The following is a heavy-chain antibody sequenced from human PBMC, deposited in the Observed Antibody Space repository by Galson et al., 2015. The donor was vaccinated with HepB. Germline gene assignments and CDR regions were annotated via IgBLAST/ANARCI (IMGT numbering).Heavy chain of an antibody. CDR2: ISSSGSYT. Sequence: SLRLSCATSGFIFRNYDMNWVRQAPGKGLEWVASISSSGSYTYYTDSMKGRFIISRDNAKNSLNLQMSRLEAEDTAVYYCARAEEYGSGHLDYWGQGTLVTVSS. CDR1: GFIFRNYD. J-gene: IGHJ4*02. D-gene: IGHD3-10*01. CDR3: ARAEEYGSGHLDY. V-gene: IGHV3-21*06.